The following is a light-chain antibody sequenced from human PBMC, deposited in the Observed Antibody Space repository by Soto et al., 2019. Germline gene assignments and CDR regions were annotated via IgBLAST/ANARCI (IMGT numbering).Light chain of an antibody. CDR3: KQFNAYPRT. CDR2: GAS. J-gene: IGKJ3*01. V-gene: IGKV1-9*01. Sequence: DIQMTQSPSFLSASVGDRVNITCRASQGISSYLAWYQQKPGKAPSLLIYGASTLQGGVPPRFSGSGSGTESTLTIGSLQPKDFASYYCKQFNAYPRTFGPGTQVDI. CDR1: QGISSY.